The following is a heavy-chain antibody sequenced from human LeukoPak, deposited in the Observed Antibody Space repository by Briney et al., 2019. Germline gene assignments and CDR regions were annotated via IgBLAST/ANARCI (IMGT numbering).Heavy chain of an antibody. CDR3: ARAQYYDILTGYYISFGGSWFDP. V-gene: IGHV1-18*01. CDR1: GYTFTSYG. D-gene: IGHD3-9*01. Sequence: ASVKVSCKASGYTFTSYGISWVRQAPGQGLEWMGWISAYNGNTNYAQKLQGRVTMTTDTSTSTAYMELRSLRSDDTAVYYCARAQYYDILTGYYISFGGSWFDPWGQGTLVTVSS. J-gene: IGHJ5*02. CDR2: ISAYNGNT.